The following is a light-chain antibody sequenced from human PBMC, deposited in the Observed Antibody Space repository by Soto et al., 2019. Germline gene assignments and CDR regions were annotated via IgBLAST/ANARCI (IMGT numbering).Light chain of an antibody. CDR1: QGIGNE. J-gene: IGKJ3*01. V-gene: IGKV1-27*01. Sequence: DIQMTQSPSSLSASVGNRVTITCRASQGIGNELAWYQQRPGKVPKLLLYAASTLQSGVPSRFSGSGSGTEFTLTISSLQPEDVATYYCHEYRSAPLTFGPGTKVDIK. CDR2: AAS. CDR3: HEYRSAPLT.